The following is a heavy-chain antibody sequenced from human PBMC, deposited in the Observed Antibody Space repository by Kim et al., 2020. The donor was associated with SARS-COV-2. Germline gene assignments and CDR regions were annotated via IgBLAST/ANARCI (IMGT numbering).Heavy chain of an antibody. CDR1: GGSISSGGYY. CDR2: IYYSGST. V-gene: IGHV4-31*03. Sequence: SETLSLTCTASGGSISSGGYYWSWIRQHPGKGLEWIGYIYYSGSTYYNPSLKSRVTISVDTSKNQFSLKLSSVTAADTAVYYCARRYGDYHWYYYYYYGMDVWGQGTTVTVSS. J-gene: IGHJ6*02. D-gene: IGHD4-17*01. CDR3: ARRYGDYHWYYYYYYGMDV.